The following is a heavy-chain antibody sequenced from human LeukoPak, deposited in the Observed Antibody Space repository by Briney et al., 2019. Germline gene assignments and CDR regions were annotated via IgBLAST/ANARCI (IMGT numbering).Heavy chain of an antibody. Sequence: GASVKVSCKASGYTFTGYYMHWVRQAPGQGLEWMGWINPNSGGTNYAQKFQGRVTMTRDTSISTAYMELSRLRSDGTAVHYCARGDYDFWSGYPIYYFDYWGQGTLVTVSS. CDR2: INPNSGGT. V-gene: IGHV1-2*02. D-gene: IGHD3-3*01. CDR3: ARGDYDFWSGYPIYYFDY. J-gene: IGHJ4*02. CDR1: GYTFTGYY.